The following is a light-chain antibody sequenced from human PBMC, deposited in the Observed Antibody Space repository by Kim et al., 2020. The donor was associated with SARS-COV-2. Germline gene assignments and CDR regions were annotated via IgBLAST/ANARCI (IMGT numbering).Light chain of an antibody. CDR2: DNN. Sequence: GQKGTIAGAGSSSNVGNNYVSGYQQRRGTGPELLIYDNNKRPAGMPDRCSGSRCGTAATLGITGRQTGDEADYYCGTWDSSLSAVVFGGGTQLTVL. CDR3: GTWDSSLSAVV. J-gene: IGLJ2*01. V-gene: IGLV1-51*01. CDR1: SSNVGNNY.